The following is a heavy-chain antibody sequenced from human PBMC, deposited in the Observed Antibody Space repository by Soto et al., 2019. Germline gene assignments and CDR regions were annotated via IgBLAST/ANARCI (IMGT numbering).Heavy chain of an antibody. J-gene: IGHJ6*02. V-gene: IGHV1-69*12. CDR3: AREWSGDDCYCYGMDV. CDR2: IIPIFGKA. D-gene: IGHD3-3*01. Sequence: QVQLVQSGAEVKKPGSSVKVSCKASGGTFSSYAISWVRQAPGQGHEWMGGIIPIFGKANYAQKFQGRVTITADESTSTAYMELSSLRSEDTAVYYCAREWSGDDCYCYGMDVWGQGTTVTVSS. CDR1: GGTFSSYA.